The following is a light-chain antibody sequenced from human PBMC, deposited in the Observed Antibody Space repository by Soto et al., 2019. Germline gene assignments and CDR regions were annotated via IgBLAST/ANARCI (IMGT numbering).Light chain of an antibody. Sequence: DIQMTQSPSSMSASAGARFTITCRASQSISTYLNWYPQKPGKAPKLLIYAAYSLQSGVPSRFSGSGSGTDFTLTIISLQTEDFATYYCQQSYRTPLYTFGQGTRLEIK. CDR2: AAY. V-gene: IGKV1-39*01. J-gene: IGKJ5*01. CDR1: QSISTY. CDR3: QQSYRTPLYT.